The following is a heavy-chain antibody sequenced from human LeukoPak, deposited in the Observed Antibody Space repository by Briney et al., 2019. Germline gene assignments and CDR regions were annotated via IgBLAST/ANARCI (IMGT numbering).Heavy chain of an antibody. CDR3: ARGYCSSTSCLGYYGMDV. Sequence: GRSLRLSCAASGFTFSSYAMNWVRQAPGKGLEWVAVISYDGSNKYYADSVKGRFTISRDNSENTLYLQMNSLRPEDMAVYYCARGYCSSTSCLGYYGMDVWGQGTTVTVSS. D-gene: IGHD2-2*01. J-gene: IGHJ6*02. V-gene: IGHV3-30-3*01. CDR1: GFTFSSYA. CDR2: ISYDGSNK.